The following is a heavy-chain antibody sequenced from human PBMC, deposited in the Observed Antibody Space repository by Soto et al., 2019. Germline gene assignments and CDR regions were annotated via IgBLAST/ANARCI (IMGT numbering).Heavy chain of an antibody. D-gene: IGHD3-3*01. V-gene: IGHV3-23*01. Sequence: GGPRRLYCTASRFSISSYAMSWVRQAPGKGLEWVSAISGSAGSTYYADYVKGRLTISRDNSKNTPYLQMNSLRAGDTAVYYCAKINGFLEWLLDEYYYYGMDVWGQGTTVTVSS. CDR3: AKINGFLEWLLDEYYYYGMDV. CDR1: RFSISSYA. J-gene: IGHJ6*02. CDR2: ISGSAGST.